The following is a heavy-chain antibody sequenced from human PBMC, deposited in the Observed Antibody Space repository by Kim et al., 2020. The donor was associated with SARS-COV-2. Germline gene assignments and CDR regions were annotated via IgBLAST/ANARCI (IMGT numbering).Heavy chain of an antibody. CDR1: GFSVSNNY. D-gene: IGHD1-7*01. J-gene: IGHJ5*02. V-gene: IGHV3-53*01. CDR3: ASPITGTPS. Sequence: GGSLRLSCAASGFSVSNNYMTWVRQAPGKGLEWVSVIYSGGTTYYADSVKGRFTVSRDISKNTLFLQMNNLRADDTATYYCASPITGTPSWGQGIPGTVS. CDR2: IYSGGTT.